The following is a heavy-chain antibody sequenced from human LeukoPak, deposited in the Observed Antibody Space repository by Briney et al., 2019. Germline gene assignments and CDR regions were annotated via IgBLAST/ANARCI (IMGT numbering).Heavy chain of an antibody. CDR1: GGSISSGDYY. D-gene: IGHD2-15*01. V-gene: IGHV4-30-4*01. Sequence: SETLSLTCTVSGGSISSGDYYWSWIRQPPGKGLEWIGYIYYSGSTYYNPSLKSRVTISVDTSKSQFSLKLSSVTAADTAVYYCARDCSGGSCYLSFDYWGQGTLVTVSS. CDR3: ARDCSGGSCYLSFDY. CDR2: IYYSGST. J-gene: IGHJ4*02.